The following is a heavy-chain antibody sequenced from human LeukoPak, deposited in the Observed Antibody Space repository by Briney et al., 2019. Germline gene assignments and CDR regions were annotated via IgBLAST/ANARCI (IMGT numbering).Heavy chain of an antibody. CDR2: IIPILGIA. CDR1: GGTFSSYA. J-gene: IGHJ4*02. V-gene: IGHV1-69*04. D-gene: IGHD2-15*01. Sequence: ASVKVSCKASGGTFSSYAISWVRQAPGQGLEWMGRIIPILGIANYAQKFQGRVTITADKSTSTAYMELSSLRSEDTAVYYCARATAMAHYRSGGSCYSGIFDYWGQGTLVTVSS. CDR3: ARATAMAHYRSGGSCYSGIFDY.